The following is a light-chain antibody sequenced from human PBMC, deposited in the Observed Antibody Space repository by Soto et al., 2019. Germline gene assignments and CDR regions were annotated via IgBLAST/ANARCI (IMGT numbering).Light chain of an antibody. CDR1: QSVSSSY. CDR2: GAS. J-gene: IGKJ5*01. V-gene: IGKV3-20*01. Sequence: EIVLTQSPGTLSLSPGERATLSCRASQSVSSSYLAWYQQKPGQAPRLLIYGASSRATGIPDRFSCSGSGTDFTLTISRLEPEDFAVYYCQQYGSSPPITFCQGTRLEIK. CDR3: QQYGSSPPIT.